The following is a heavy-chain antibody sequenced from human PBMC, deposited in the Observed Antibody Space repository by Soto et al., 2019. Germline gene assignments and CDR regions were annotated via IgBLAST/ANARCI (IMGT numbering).Heavy chain of an antibody. V-gene: IGHV3-30*18. J-gene: IGHJ5*02. CDR1: GFTFSSYG. D-gene: IGHD3-22*01. CDR2: ISYDGSNK. CDR3: AKDRNGAFYYDSSGYPGP. Sequence: GGSXRLSCAASGFTFSSYGMHWVRQAPGKGLEWVAVISYDGSNKYYADSVKGRFTISRDNSKNTLYLQMNSLRAEDTAVYYCAKDRNGAFYYDSSGYPGPWGQGTLVTVSS.